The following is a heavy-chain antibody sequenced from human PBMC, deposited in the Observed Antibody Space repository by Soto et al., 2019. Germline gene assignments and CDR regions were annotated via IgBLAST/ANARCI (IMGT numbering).Heavy chain of an antibody. J-gene: IGHJ6*02. CDR2: ITWSSHRI. D-gene: IGHD1-26*01. V-gene: IGHV3-9*01. Sequence: GGSLRLSCAASGFGFEGFAMHWVRQAPGKGLEWVSYITWSSHRIGYADSVKGRFTVSRDNARNTLFLHISSLKTEDTAVYYCAKEKIMGAQFQYYSHHGLDAWGQGTSVTVSS. CDR1: GFGFEGFA. CDR3: AKEKIMGAQFQYYSHHGLDA.